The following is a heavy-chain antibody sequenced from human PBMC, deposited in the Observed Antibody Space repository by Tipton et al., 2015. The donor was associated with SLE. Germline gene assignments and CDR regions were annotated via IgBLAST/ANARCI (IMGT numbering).Heavy chain of an antibody. D-gene: IGHD3-22*01. CDR2: IYTSGST. Sequence: TLSLTCTVSGGSISSHYWSWIRQPPGKGLEWIGHIYTSGSTNYNPSLKSRVTISVDTSKNQFSLKLSSVTAADTAVYYCARDFAITMIVVGAFDIWGQGTMVTVSS. V-gene: IGHV4-4*08. CDR3: ARDFAITMIVVGAFDI. CDR1: GGSISSHY. J-gene: IGHJ3*02.